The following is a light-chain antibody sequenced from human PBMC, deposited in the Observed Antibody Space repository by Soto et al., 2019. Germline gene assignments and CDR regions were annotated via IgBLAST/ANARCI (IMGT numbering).Light chain of an antibody. Sequence: QLVLTQSSSASASLGSSVKLTCTLSRGHSSYIIAWHQQQPGKAPRYLMNLEYSGGYNKGSGVPDRFSGSSSGADRSLTISNLQREDEAEYCETWDHSTRIFGGGTKLTVL. V-gene: IGLV4-60*02. CDR3: ETWDHSTRI. CDR2: LEYSGGY. J-gene: IGLJ2*01. CDR1: RGHSSYI.